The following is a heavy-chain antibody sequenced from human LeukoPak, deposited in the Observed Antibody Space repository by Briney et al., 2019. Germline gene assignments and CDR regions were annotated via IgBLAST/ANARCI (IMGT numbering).Heavy chain of an antibody. CDR3: AKGPPDDAFDI. Sequence: GGTLRLSCAASGFTLSSYGMNWVRQAPGKGLEWVSTISGSGGRTYYADSVKGRFTISRDNSKNTLYLQMNSLRAEDTAVYYCAKGPPDDAFDIWGQGTMVTVSS. V-gene: IGHV3-23*01. J-gene: IGHJ3*02. CDR1: GFTLSSYG. CDR2: ISGSGGRT.